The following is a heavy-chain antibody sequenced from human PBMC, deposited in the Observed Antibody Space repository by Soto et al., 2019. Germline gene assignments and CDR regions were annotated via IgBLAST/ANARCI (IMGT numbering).Heavy chain of an antibody. CDR2: IIPIFGTA. Sequence: SVKVSCKASGGTFRSYAISWGRQAPGQGLEWMGGIIPIFGTANYAQKFQGRVTITADESTSTAYMELSSLRSEDTAVYYCAREDFSTTVTPYYFDYWGQGTLVTVSS. J-gene: IGHJ4*02. D-gene: IGHD4-17*01. V-gene: IGHV1-69*13. CDR3: AREDFSTTVTPYYFDY. CDR1: GGTFRSYA.